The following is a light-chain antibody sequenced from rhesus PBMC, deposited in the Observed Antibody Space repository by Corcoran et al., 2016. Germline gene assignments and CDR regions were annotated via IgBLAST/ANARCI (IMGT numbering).Light chain of an antibody. J-gene: IGKJ4*01. Sequence: EIVMTQSPATLSLSPGERATLSCRASHSINYNLAWYHQTPGPAPRLHIYDTSNRAPETPDRFTGSGAGTDFTLPINSLEPEDVGVYFCHQESDWPLTFGGGTKVDIK. CDR1: HSINYN. V-gene: IGKV3-35*01. CDR3: HQESDWPLT. CDR2: DTS.